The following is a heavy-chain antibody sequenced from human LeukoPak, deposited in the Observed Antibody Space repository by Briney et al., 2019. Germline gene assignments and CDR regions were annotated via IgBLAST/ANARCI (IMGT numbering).Heavy chain of an antibody. CDR2: ISSSGSTI. V-gene: IGHV3-48*04. CDR1: GFTFNSYS. CDR3: ARDGLLPDY. Sequence: GGSLRLSCGASGFTFNSYSMNWVRQAPGKGLEWVSYISSSGSTIYYADSVKGRFTISRDNAKNSLYLQMNSLRAEDTAVYYCARDGLLPDYWGQGTLVTVSS. J-gene: IGHJ4*02. D-gene: IGHD5-18*01.